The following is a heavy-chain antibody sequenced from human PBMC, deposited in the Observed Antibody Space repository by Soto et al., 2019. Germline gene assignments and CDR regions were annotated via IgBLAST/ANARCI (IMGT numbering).Heavy chain of an antibody. CDR1: GGSFTGYY. D-gene: IGHD3-3*01. CDR3: ATSYYDFWSGLKYYFDY. J-gene: IGHJ4*02. CDR2: VTHSGGT. V-gene: IGHV4-34*01. Sequence: TLSLTCAVYGGSFTGYYWNWIRQSPGKGPEWIGEVTHSGGTKYNPSLKSRVTISVDTSKNQFSLKLNSVTAADTAVYYCATSYYDFWSGLKYYFDYWGRGTLVTVSS.